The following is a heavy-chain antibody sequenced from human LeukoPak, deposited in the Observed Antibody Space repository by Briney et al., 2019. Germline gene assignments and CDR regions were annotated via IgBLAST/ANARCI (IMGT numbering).Heavy chain of an antibody. CDR3: AREHYGSGSYYFDY. CDR1: GFTFSSYA. V-gene: IGHV3-30*04. Sequence: PGGSLRLSCAASGFTFSSYAMHWVRQAPGKGLEWVAVISYDGSNKYYADSVKGRFTISRDNSKNTLYLQMNSLRAEDTAVYYCAREHYGSGSYYFDYWGQGTLVTVSS. J-gene: IGHJ4*02. D-gene: IGHD3-10*01. CDR2: ISYDGSNK.